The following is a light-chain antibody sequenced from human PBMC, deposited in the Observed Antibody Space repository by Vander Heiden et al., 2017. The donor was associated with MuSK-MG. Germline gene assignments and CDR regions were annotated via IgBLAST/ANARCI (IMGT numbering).Light chain of an antibody. Sequence: IQMTQSPSTLSASVGDRVTITCRASQSISSWLACYQQKPGKAPKLLIYDASSLESGVPSRYSGSGSVREITLIIISMQRDDFATYYIRQDNGSARTFGEGTKVEIK. CDR1: QSISSW. J-gene: IGKJ4*02. V-gene: IGKV1-5*01. CDR2: DAS. CDR3: RQDNGSART.